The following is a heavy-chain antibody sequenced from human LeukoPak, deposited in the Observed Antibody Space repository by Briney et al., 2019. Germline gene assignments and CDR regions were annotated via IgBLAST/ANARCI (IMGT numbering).Heavy chain of an antibody. CDR2: INHSGST. Sequence: SETLSLTCAVYSGSFSGYYWSWIRQPPGKGLEWIGEINHSGSTNYNPSLKSRVTISVDTSKNQFSLKLSSVTAADTAVYYCARGLANRAVAGSYRYWGQGTLVTVSS. J-gene: IGHJ4*02. CDR3: ARGLANRAVAGSYRY. D-gene: IGHD6-19*01. CDR1: SGSFSGYY. V-gene: IGHV4-34*01.